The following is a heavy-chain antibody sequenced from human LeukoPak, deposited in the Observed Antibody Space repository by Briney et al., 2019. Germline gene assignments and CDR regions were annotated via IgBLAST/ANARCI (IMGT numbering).Heavy chain of an antibody. CDR3: ARGEGVAARQSWFDP. CDR2: INPNSGGT. Sequence: ASVKVSCKASGYSFTGYYIQWVRQAPGQGLEWMGWINPNSGGTNYAQKFQGRVTMTRDTSINTAYMELRSLKSDDTAVYYCARGEGVAARQSWFDPWGQGTLVTVSS. D-gene: IGHD6-6*01. J-gene: IGHJ5*02. CDR1: GYSFTGYY. V-gene: IGHV1-2*02.